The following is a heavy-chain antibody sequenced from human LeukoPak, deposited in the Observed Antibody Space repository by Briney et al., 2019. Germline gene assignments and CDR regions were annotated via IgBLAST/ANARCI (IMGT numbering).Heavy chain of an antibody. CDR2: INPNSGGT. CDR1: GYTFTGYY. Sequence: ASVKVSCKASGYTFTGYYMHWVRQAPGQGLEWMGWINPNSGGTNYAQKFQGRVTMTRDTSISTAYMELSRLRSDDTAVYHCARLVDYCSGGSCYPNWFDPWGQGTLVTVSS. J-gene: IGHJ5*02. D-gene: IGHD2-15*01. V-gene: IGHV1-2*02. CDR3: ARLVDYCSGGSCYPNWFDP.